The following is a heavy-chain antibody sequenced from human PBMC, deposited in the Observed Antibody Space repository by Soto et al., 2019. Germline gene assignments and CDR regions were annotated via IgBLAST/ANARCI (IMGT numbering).Heavy chain of an antibody. J-gene: IGHJ6*03. D-gene: IGHD3-9*01. Sequence: EVQLLESGGGLVQPGGSLRLSCAASGFTFSNYAMSWVRQAPGKGLEWVSAISNYGGSTYYADSVTGRFTISRDSSKNKLYLQMNSLRAEDTAVYYCAKHYAILTGYYTGYYYFYMDVWGKGTTVTVS. CDR3: AKHYAILTGYYTGYYYFYMDV. CDR2: ISNYGGST. V-gene: IGHV3-23*01. CDR1: GFTFSNYA.